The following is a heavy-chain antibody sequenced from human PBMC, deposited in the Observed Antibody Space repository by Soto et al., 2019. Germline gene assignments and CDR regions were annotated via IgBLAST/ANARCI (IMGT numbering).Heavy chain of an antibody. CDR2: IYYSGSN. J-gene: IGHJ5*02. V-gene: IGHV4-30-4*01. Sequence: QVQLQESGPGLVKPSQTLSLTCTVSGGSISSGDYYWSWIRQPPGKGLEWIGYIYYSGSNYYNPSLRGRVTISVATSKNQFSLKLSPLTAADTAVYYCASNSYGDTFYGSWGQGTLVTVSS. CDR1: GGSISSGDYY. CDR3: ASNSYGDTFYGS. D-gene: IGHD5-18*01.